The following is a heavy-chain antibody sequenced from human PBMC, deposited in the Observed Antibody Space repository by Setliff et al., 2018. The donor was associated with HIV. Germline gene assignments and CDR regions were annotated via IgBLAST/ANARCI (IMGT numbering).Heavy chain of an antibody. CDR2: VSGSGGNT. J-gene: IGHJ4*02. V-gene: IGHV3-23*01. D-gene: IGHD3-10*01. CDR3: AKMDTGSYLNYFDY. CDR1: GFTFSSYA. Sequence: GGSLRLSCAASGFTFSSYAMSWVRQAPGKGLEWVSGVSGSGGNTYYADSVKGRFTISRDNSKNTLYLQMNSLRAEDTAVYYCAKMDTGSYLNYFDYWGQGTLVTVSS.